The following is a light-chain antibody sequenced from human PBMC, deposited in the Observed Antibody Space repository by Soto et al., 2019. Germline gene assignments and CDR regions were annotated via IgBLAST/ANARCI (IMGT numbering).Light chain of an antibody. CDR3: SSYTSSSTQV. CDR1: SSDVGGYNY. CDR2: DVS. Sequence: QSALTQPASVSGSPGQSITISCTGTSSDVGGYNYVSWYQQHPGTAPKLMIYDVSNRPSGVSNRFSGSKSGNTASLIISGLQAEDEADYYCSSYTSSSTQVFGGGTKLTVL. J-gene: IGLJ2*01. V-gene: IGLV2-14*01.